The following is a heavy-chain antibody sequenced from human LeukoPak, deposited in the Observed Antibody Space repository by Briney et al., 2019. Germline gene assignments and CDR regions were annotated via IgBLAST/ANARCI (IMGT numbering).Heavy chain of an antibody. CDR2: INPNSGGT. Sequence: ASVKVSCKASGYTFSDYYMHWVRQAPGQGLEWMGWINPNSGGTNYAQKFQGRVTMTRDMSISTAYMEVSGLTSDDTAVYYCARATIADSSTYYTDYWGLGTLVTVSS. J-gene: IGHJ4*02. D-gene: IGHD3-22*01. V-gene: IGHV1-2*02. CDR3: ARATIADSSTYYTDY. CDR1: GYTFSDYY.